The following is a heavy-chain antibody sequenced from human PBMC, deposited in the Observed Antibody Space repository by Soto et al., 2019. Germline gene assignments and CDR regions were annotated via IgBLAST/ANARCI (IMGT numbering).Heavy chain of an antibody. D-gene: IGHD2-15*01. J-gene: IGHJ4*02. V-gene: IGHV4-39*01. CDR3: ARLCSGGSCYSSTLVY. CDR2: IYYSGST. Sequence: QLQLQESGPGLVKPSETLSLTCTVSGGSISSSSYYWGWIRQPPGKGLEWIGSIYYSGSTYYNPSLKSRVNISVDTSKNQFSLKLSSVTAADTAVYYCARLCSGGSCYSSTLVYWGQGTLVTVSS. CDR1: GGSISSSSYY.